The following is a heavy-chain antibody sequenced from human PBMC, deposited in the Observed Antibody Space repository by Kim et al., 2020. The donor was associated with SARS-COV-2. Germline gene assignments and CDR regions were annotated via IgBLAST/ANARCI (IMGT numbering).Heavy chain of an antibody. Sequence: GGSLRLSCAASGFTFSGHVMHWVRQAPGKGLEWVTTISQDSSNIYYADSVKGRFITSRDNSRNTVYLQMNSLRVEDAAVYYCAREDDHFDGIKTSGGMDVGGQGTTVTVS. CDR3: AREDDHFDGIKTSGGMDV. CDR1: GFTFSGHV. D-gene: IGHD1-20*01. V-gene: IGHV3-30*04. J-gene: IGHJ6*02. CDR2: ISQDSSNI.